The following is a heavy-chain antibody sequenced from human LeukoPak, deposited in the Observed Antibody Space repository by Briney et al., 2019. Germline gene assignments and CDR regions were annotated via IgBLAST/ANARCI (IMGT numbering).Heavy chain of an antibody. D-gene: IGHD2-15*01. J-gene: IGHJ5*02. CDR2: IYYSGRT. CDR1: GASISSTSDY. CDR3: VRQKQHCDGGSCFPPDT. V-gene: IGHV4-39*01. Sequence: SETLSLTCTVSGASISSTSDYWGWIRQPPGKGLEWIGTIYYSGRTYSNPSLKSRLTISVDTSKNQFSLKLNSVTATDTAIYYCVRQKQHCDGGSCFPPDTWGQGTLVTVSS.